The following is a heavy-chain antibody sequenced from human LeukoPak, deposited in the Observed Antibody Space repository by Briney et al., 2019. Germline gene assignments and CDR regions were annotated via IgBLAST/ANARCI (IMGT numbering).Heavy chain of an antibody. D-gene: IGHD3-10*01. V-gene: IGHV4-59*01. Sequence: PSETLSLTCTVSGGSISGYYWSWLRQPPGKGLEWIGYRYYSGSINYNPSLKSRVTISVDTPKNQFSLKMSSVTSADTAVYYCATASGSGSNWYFDVWGRGTLVTVSS. CDR1: GGSISGYY. CDR3: ATASGSGSNWYFDV. J-gene: IGHJ2*01. CDR2: RYYSGSI.